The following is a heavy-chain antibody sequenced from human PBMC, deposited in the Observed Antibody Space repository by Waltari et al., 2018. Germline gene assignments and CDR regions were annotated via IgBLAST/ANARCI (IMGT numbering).Heavy chain of an antibody. V-gene: IGHV1-8*01. CDR3: ARVLMGNWNYEDY. D-gene: IGHD1-7*01. CDR1: GYTFTSYD. CDR2: MNPHSGNT. Sequence: QVQLVQSGAEVKKPGASVKVSCKASGYTFTSYDINWVRQATGQGLEWMGWMNPHSGNTGYEQKFQGRVTMTRNTAIRTAYMELSSLRSEDTAVYYCARVLMGNWNYEDYWGQGTLVTVSS. J-gene: IGHJ4*02.